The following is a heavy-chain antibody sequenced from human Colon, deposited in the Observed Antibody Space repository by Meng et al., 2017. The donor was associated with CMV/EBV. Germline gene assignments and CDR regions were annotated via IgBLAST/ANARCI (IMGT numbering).Heavy chain of an antibody. V-gene: IGHV4-34*01. J-gene: IGHJ4*02. CDR3: VRDLTGEEDY. CDR1: GGSLGRHY. D-gene: IGHD7-27*01. Sequence: SETLSLTCAVSGGSLGRHYWSWIRQSPGKGLEWIGDINTGGRPNYNPSLKSRVTISIDTSRNQFYLNVNSVTAADTAVYYCVRDLTGEEDYWGQGNLVTVSS. CDR2: INTGGRP.